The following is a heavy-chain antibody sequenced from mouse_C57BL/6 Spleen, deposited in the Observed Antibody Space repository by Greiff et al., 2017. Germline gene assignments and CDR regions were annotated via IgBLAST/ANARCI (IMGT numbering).Heavy chain of an antibody. D-gene: IGHD3-3*01. Sequence: EVHLVESGGGLVKPGGSLKLSCAASGFTFSDYGMHWVRQAPEKGLEWVAYISSGSSTIYYADTVKGRFTISGDNAKNTLFLQMTSLRSEDTAMYYCARLAGPYAMDYWGQGTSVTVSS. CDR2: ISSGSSTI. CDR3: ARLAGPYAMDY. V-gene: IGHV5-17*01. J-gene: IGHJ4*01. CDR1: GFTFSDYG.